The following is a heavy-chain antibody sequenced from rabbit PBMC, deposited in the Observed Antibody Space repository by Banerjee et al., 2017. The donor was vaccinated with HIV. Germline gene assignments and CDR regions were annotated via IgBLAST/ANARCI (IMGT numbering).Heavy chain of an antibody. J-gene: IGHJ2*01. V-gene: IGHV1S45*01. D-gene: IGHD1-1*01. CDR3: ARNYVNTFDP. CDR1: GFSFSSNW. CDR2: IDSSDGDT. Sequence: LTCTVSGFSFSSNWICWVRQAPGKGLEWIACIDSSDGDTDYANWPKGRFTISKASSTTVTLQMTSLTAADTATYFCARNYVNTFDPRGPGTLVTVS.